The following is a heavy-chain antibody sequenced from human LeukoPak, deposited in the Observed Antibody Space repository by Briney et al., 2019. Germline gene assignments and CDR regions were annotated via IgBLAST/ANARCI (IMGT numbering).Heavy chain of an antibody. J-gene: IGHJ3*01. D-gene: IGHD2-21*02. CDR2: ISFDGSNR. Sequence: PGGSLRLSCAASGFTFSSYGMHWVRQAPGKGLEWVGVISFDGSNRYYADSVKGRFTISRDNSKKTVFLQMNSLRAEDTAVYYCAKALKTWGYCGGDCSNVHTFDFWGQGTMVTASS. CDR3: AKALKTWGYCGGDCSNVHTFDF. V-gene: IGHV3-30*18. CDR1: GFTFSSYG.